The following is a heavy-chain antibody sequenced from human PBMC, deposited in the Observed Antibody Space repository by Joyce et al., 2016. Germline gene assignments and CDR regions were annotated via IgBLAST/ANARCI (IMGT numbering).Heavy chain of an antibody. J-gene: IGHJ4*02. D-gene: IGHD6-6*01. V-gene: IGHV3-48*02. CDR2: ISGSSDTI. CDR3: SISSGGARSPFDY. Sequence: EVQLVESGGDLVQPGGSLRLSCSAAEFLFSGFSVNWVRQAPGKGLEWVAYISGSSDTIYYADSVKGRFIISRDNVQGSLHLQMNSLREEDTAIYYCSISSGGARSPFDYWGQGTLVIVSS. CDR1: EFLFSGFS.